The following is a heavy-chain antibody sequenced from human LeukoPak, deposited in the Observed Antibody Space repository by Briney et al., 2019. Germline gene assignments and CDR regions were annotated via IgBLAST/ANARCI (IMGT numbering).Heavy chain of an antibody. CDR1: GGTFSSYA. J-gene: IGHJ5*02. V-gene: IGHV1-69*06. Sequence: VASVKVSCKASGGTFSSYAISWVRQAPGQGLEWMGGIIPIFGTANYAQKFQGRVTITADKSTSTAHMELSSLRSEDTAVYYCARDRGAVALNWFDPWGQGTLVTVSS. CDR3: ARDRGAVALNWFDP. D-gene: IGHD6-19*01. CDR2: IIPIFGTA.